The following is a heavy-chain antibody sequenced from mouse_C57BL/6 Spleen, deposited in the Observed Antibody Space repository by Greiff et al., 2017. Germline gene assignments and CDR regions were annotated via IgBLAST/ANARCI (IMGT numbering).Heavy chain of an antibody. Sequence: VQLQQSGAELARPGASVKMSCKASGYTFTSYTMHWVKQRPGQGLEWIGYINPSSGYTKYNQKFKDKATLTADKSSSTAYMQLSSLTSEDSAVYYCARSHYDFFDYWGQGTTLTVSS. CDR1: GYTFTSYT. V-gene: IGHV1-4*01. D-gene: IGHD2-4*01. CDR3: ARSHYDFFDY. J-gene: IGHJ2*01. CDR2: INPSSGYT.